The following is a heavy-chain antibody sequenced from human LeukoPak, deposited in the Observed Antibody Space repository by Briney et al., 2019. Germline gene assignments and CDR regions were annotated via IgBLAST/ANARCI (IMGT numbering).Heavy chain of an antibody. Sequence: GGSLRLSCAASGFTFSSYSMNWVRQAPGKGLEWVSYISSSSSTIYYADSVKGRFTISRDNAKNSLYLQMNSLRAEDTAVYYCARVHYDSSGSAADYWGQGTLVTVSS. CDR3: ARVHYDSSGSAADY. V-gene: IGHV3-48*01. J-gene: IGHJ4*02. CDR1: GFTFSSYS. CDR2: ISSSSSTI. D-gene: IGHD3-22*01.